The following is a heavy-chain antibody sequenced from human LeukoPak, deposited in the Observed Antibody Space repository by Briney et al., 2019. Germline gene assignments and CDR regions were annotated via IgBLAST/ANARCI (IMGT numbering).Heavy chain of an antibody. CDR3: AGSLTGPYNWFDP. D-gene: IGHD3-9*01. V-gene: IGHV4-59*01. CDR2: TYYSGST. CDR1: GVSISSYY. Sequence: PSETLSLTCTVSGVSISSYYWSWIRQPPGKGLEWIGFTYYSGSTNYNPSLKSRVTISLDTSKNQFSLKLSSVTAADTAVYYCAGSLTGPYNWFDPWGQGTLVTVSS. J-gene: IGHJ5*02.